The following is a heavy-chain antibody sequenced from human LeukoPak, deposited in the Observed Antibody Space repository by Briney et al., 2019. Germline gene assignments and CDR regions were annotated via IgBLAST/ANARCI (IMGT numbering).Heavy chain of an antibody. J-gene: IGHJ4*02. V-gene: IGHV1-69*05. CDR2: IIPIFGTA. CDR1: GGTFSSYA. D-gene: IGHD3-22*01. CDR3: ASHLYYDSSGYKYYFDY. Sequence: ASVKVSCKASGGTFSSYAISWVRQAPGQGLEWMGRIIPIFGTANYAQKFQGRVTITTDESTSTAYMELSSLRSEDTAVYYCASHLYYDSSGYKYYFDYWGQGPLVTVSS.